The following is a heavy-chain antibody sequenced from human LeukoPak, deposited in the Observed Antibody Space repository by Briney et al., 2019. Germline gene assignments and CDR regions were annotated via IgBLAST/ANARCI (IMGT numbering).Heavy chain of an antibody. CDR2: IYSRGTT. J-gene: IGHJ4*02. V-gene: IGHV3-53*01. Sequence: PGGSLRLSCAASGFAVSNTYMTWVRQAPGKGLEWISTIYSRGTTYYADSVKGRFAISRDTSTNTIYLQMIRLRTEDTALYYCAREPWFGATKLIDYWGQGTLVTVSS. CDR3: AREPWFGATKLIDY. CDR1: GFAVSNTY. D-gene: IGHD3-10*01.